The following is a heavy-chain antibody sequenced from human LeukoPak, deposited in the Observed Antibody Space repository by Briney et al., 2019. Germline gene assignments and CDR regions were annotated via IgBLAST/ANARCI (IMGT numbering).Heavy chain of an antibody. Sequence: SETLSLTCTVSGDSISSYYWSWIRQPPGKGLEWFGYIYYSGSTNYNPSLKSRVTISVDTSKNQFSVKPSSVTAADTAVYYCASFSDYGGKFFDYWGQGTLVTVSS. CDR2: IYYSGST. D-gene: IGHD4-23*01. CDR3: ASFSDYGGKFFDY. CDR1: GDSISSYY. J-gene: IGHJ4*02. V-gene: IGHV4-59*08.